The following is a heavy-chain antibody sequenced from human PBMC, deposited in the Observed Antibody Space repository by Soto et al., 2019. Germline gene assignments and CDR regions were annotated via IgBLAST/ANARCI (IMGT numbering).Heavy chain of an antibody. J-gene: IGHJ4*02. V-gene: IGHV4-59*01. CDR2: MYYSGTT. CDR1: GGSISSYY. Sequence: SETLSLTCTVSGGSISSYYWSWIRQAPGKGLEWIGYMYYSGTTNYNPSLKSRVTISVDTSKNQFSLKVRSVTAADTAVYYCARGTLWFGEFDYWSQGPLVTVS. D-gene: IGHD3-10*01. CDR3: ARGTLWFGEFDY.